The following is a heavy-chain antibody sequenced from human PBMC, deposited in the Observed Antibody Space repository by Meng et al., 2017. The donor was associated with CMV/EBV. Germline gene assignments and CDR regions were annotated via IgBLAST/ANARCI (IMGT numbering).Heavy chain of an antibody. CDR2: IYYSGST. CDR3: ARSGDGDSDSSGYRMCWFDP. CDR1: GSYY. J-gene: IGHJ5*02. D-gene: IGHD3-22*01. Sequence: GSYYWSWIRQPPGKGLEWPGYIYYSGSTNYNPSLKSRVTISVDTSKNQFSLKLSSVTAADTAVYYCARSGDGDSDSSGYRMCWFDPWGQGTLVTVSS. V-gene: IGHV4-61*01.